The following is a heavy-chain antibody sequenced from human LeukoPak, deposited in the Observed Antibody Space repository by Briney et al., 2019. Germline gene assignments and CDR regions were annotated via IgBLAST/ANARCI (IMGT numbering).Heavy chain of an antibody. D-gene: IGHD7-27*01. V-gene: IGHV3-23*01. CDR3: AKDHPDWGSSFEY. CDR1: GFTFSSYA. Sequence: GGSLRLSRAASGFTFSSYAMNWVRQAPGKGLEWVSAISGSGSTHYADSVKGRFTISRDNSKNTLYLHMNSLRADDTALYYCAKDHPDWGSSFEYWGQGTLVTVSS. J-gene: IGHJ4*02. CDR2: ISGSGST.